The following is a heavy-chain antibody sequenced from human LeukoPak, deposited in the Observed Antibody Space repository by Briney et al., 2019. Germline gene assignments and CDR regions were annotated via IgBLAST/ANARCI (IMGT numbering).Heavy chain of an antibody. V-gene: IGHV4-61*01. CDR3: ARDRYYYDSSGTRWFDP. D-gene: IGHD3-22*01. CDR1: GGSISSSYYY. CDR2: IHNSGIT. Sequence: SETLSLTCTVSGGSISSSYYYWSWIRQPPGKGLEWIGYIHNSGITNYNPSLKSRVTISVDTSKNQFSLKLSSVTAADTAVYYCARDRYYYDSSGTRWFDPWGQGTLVTVSS. J-gene: IGHJ5*02.